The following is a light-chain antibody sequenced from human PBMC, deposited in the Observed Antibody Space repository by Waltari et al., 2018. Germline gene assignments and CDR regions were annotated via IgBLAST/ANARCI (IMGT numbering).Light chain of an antibody. CDR1: QSVTSIP. CDR2: GTS. Sequence: EISSTQSPGTLSSSPGERATHTCRASQSVTSIPLSRYQQKLGQAPSLLIDGTSSRATGIPDRFSGSGSGTDFTLTISRLEPEDFAVYYCQQYDGEVVTFGGGTKVEI. CDR3: QQYDGEVVT. J-gene: IGKJ4*01. V-gene: IGKV3-20*01.